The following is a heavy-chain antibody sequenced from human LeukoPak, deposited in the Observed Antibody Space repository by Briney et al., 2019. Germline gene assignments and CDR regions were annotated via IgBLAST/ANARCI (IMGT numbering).Heavy chain of an antibody. V-gene: IGHV4-59*01. J-gene: IGHJ4*02. CDR2: IYYSGSA. Sequence: PSETLSLTCTVSGDSISSYYWSWIRQPPGKGLEWIGYIYYSGSANYNPSLKSRVTISVDTSKKQFSLKLTSATAADTAVYYCTRAGYSRFDYWSQGTLVTVSS. D-gene: IGHD6-13*01. CDR1: GDSISSYY. CDR3: TRAGYSRFDY.